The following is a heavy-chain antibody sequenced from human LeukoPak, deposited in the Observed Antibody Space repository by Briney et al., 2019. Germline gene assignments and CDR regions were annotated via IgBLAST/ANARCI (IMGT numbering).Heavy chain of an antibody. CDR3: ARGPALYSSGWYTEYFQH. Sequence: SETLSLTCAVYGGSFSGYYWSWIRQPPGKGLEWIGEINHSGSTNYNPSLKSRVTISVDTSKNQFSLKLSSVTAADTAVYYCARGPALYSSGWYTEYFQHWGQGTLVTVSS. J-gene: IGHJ1*01. D-gene: IGHD6-19*01. V-gene: IGHV4-34*01. CDR1: GGSFSGYY. CDR2: INHSGST.